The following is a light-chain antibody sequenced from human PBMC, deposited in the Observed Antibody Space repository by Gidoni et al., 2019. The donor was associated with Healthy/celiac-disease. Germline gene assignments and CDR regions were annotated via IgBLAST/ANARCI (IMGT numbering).Light chain of an antibody. CDR1: QSISSW. V-gene: IGKV1-5*03. CDR3: QQYDGYLYT. J-gene: IGKJ2*01. CDR2: KAS. Sequence: DIQMTQSPSTLSASVGDRVTITCRASQSISSWLAWYQQKPGKAPKLLIYKASSLESGVPSRFSGSGSGTEFTLTISSLQPDDFATYYCQQYDGYLYTFGQXTKVKIK.